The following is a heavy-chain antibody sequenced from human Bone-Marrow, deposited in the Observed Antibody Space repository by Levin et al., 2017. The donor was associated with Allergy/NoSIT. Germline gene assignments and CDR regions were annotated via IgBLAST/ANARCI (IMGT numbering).Heavy chain of an antibody. D-gene: IGHD5-18*01. J-gene: IGHJ6*02. CDR3: ARDRGGGYSYGSYYYYYYYGMDV. CDR2: INSDGSST. CDR1: GFTFSSYW. V-gene: IGHV3-74*01. Sequence: SCAASGFTFSSYWMHWVRQAPGKGLVWVSRINSDGSSTSYADSVKGRFTISRDNAKNTLYLQMNSLRAEDTAVYYCARDRGGGYSYGSYYYYYYYGMDVWGQGTTVTVSS.